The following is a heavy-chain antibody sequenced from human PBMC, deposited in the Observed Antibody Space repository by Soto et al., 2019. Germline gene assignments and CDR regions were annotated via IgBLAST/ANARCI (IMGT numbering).Heavy chain of an antibody. J-gene: IGHJ4*02. CDR2: MNPNSGNT. D-gene: IGHD4-17*01. CDR1: GYTFTSYD. CDR3: AADATVTTENDY. V-gene: IGHV1-8*01. Sequence: ASVKVSCKASGYTFTSYDINWVRQATGQGLEWMGWMNPNSGNTGYAQKFQGRVTMTRNTSISTAYMELSSLRSEDTAVYYCAADATVTTENDYWGQGTLVTVSS.